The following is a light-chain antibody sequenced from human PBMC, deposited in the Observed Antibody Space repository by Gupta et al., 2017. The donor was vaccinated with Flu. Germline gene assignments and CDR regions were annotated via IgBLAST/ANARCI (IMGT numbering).Light chain of an antibody. Sequence: PSSLSASVGDRVTLTCRASQRISNYLNWYQQKPGQAPKVLIYAASRLQSGVPTRFSGSGSGTDFSLTISRLQPEDFATYYCQQTDNAPITFGRGTKVQI. J-gene: IGKJ4*01. V-gene: IGKV1-39*01. CDR2: AAS. CDR3: QQTDNAPIT. CDR1: QRISNY.